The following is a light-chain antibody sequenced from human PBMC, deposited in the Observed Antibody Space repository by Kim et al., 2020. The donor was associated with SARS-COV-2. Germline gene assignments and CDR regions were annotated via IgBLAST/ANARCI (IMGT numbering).Light chain of an antibody. CDR1: SNDIGAYNF. V-gene: IGLV2-14*03. Sequence: QSLTISCTGTSNDIGAYNFVSWFHQHPGKVPKLIIYDVTKRPSGVSDRFSGSKSGNTASLIISGLQAEDEAHYYCSSYTTTYSVIFGGGTQLTVL. J-gene: IGLJ2*01. CDR2: DVT. CDR3: SSYTTTYSVI.